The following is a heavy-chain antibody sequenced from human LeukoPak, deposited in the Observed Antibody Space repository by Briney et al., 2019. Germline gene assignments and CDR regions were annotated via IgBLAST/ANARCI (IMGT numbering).Heavy chain of an antibody. CDR1: GFTFSSYS. J-gene: IGHJ4*02. Sequence: GGSLRLSCAASGFTFSSYSMNWVRQAPGKGLEWVSSISSSSSYIYYADSVKGRFTISRDNAKNSLYLQMNSLGAEDTAVYYCARDFCSGGSCYSYEFDYWGQGTLVTVSS. CDR3: ARDFCSGGSCYSYEFDY. D-gene: IGHD2-15*01. CDR2: ISSSSSYI. V-gene: IGHV3-21*01.